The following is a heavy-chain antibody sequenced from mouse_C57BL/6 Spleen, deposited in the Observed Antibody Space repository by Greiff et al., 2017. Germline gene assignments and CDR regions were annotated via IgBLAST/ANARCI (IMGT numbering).Heavy chain of an antibody. J-gene: IGHJ2*01. Sequence: VQLKESGGGLVKPGGSLKLSCAASGFTFSSYAMSWVRQTPEKRLEWVATISDGGSYTYYPDNVKGRFTISRDNAKNNLYLQMSHLKSADTAMYYCARDRGTYYFDYWGQGTTLTVSS. V-gene: IGHV5-4*01. CDR2: ISDGGSYT. CDR1: GFTFSSYA. CDR3: ARDRGTYYFDY. D-gene: IGHD3-1*01.